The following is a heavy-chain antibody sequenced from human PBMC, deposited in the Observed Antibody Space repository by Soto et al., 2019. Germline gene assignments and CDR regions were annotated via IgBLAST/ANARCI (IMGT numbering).Heavy chain of an antibody. CDR3: AKADVEQWLVPHLDN. Sequence: EVQLLESGGGVVQPGGSLRLSCVASGFNFKKFAMAWVRQAPREGLEWVSDISCCGGSTSYADSVTSRFSIARDDSKNTLSLQINSLRVEDTAQYYCAKADVEQWLVPHLDNWGQGTLVIVS. V-gene: IGHV3-23*01. D-gene: IGHD6-19*01. J-gene: IGHJ4*02. CDR1: GFNFKKFA. CDR2: ISCCGGST.